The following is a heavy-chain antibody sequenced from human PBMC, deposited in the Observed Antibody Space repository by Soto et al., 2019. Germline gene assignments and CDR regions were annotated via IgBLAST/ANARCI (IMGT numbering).Heavy chain of an antibody. D-gene: IGHD6-6*01. CDR2: VNSYTGGT. J-gene: IGHJ5*02. CDR1: GYTFTDYY. Sequence: QVHLVQSGAEVKKPGASVKVSCKTSGYTFTDYYIHWVRQAPGQGLEWMGWVNSYTGGTKYAQKFQDWITMTRDTSSKTVYIELSRLTSDDTAVYYCARGGRAGRPTRWFDPWGQGTLVTVSS. V-gene: IGHV1-2*04. CDR3: ARGGRAGRPTRWFDP.